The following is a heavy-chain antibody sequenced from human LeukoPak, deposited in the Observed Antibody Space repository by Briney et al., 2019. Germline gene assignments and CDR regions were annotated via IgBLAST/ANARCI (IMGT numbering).Heavy chain of an antibody. J-gene: IGHJ6*02. CDR3: ARIVVPAAMGDYYYYGMDV. D-gene: IGHD2-2*01. CDR1: GGSISSYY. Sequence: PSETLSLTCTVSGGSISSYYWSWIRQPPGKGLEWIGYIYYSGSTNYNPSLKSRVTISVDTSKNQFSLKLSSVTAADTAVYYCARIVVPAAMGDYYYYGMDVWGRGTTVTVSS. V-gene: IGHV4-59*08. CDR2: IYYSGST.